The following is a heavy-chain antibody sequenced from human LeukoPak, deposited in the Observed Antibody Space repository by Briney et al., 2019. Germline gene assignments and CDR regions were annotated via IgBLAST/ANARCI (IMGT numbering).Heavy chain of an antibody. D-gene: IGHD2-15*01. V-gene: IGHV3-15*01. CDR1: GFTFSNAW. CDR2: IKSKTDGGTT. CDR3: TTVRRYCSGGSCYSNY. J-gene: IGHJ4*02. Sequence: GGSLRLSCAASGFTFSNAWMSWVRQAPGKGLEWVGRIKSKTDGGTTDYAAPVKGRFTISRDNSKNTPYLQMNSLKTEDTAVYYCTTVRRYCSGGSCYSNYWGQGTLVTVSS.